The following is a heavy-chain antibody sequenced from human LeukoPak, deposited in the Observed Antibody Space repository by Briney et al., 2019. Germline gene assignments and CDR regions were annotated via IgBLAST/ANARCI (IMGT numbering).Heavy chain of an antibody. CDR1: GGSFSGYY. CDR2: INHSGST. V-gene: IGHV4-34*01. Sequence: TSETLSLTCAVYGGSFSGYYWTWIRQPPGKGLEWIGEINHSGSTNYNPSLKSRVTISVDTSKNQFSLKLSSVTAADTAVYYCASDEYGSGSYLWGQGTLVTVSS. CDR3: ASDEYGSGSYL. D-gene: IGHD3-10*01. J-gene: IGHJ4*02.